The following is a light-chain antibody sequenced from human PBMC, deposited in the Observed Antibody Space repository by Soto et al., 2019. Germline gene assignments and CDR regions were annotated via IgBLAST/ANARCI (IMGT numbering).Light chain of an antibody. CDR1: QSVGSN. CDR2: GAS. J-gene: IGKJ4*01. CDR3: QQYDNSPPLT. V-gene: IGKV3-15*01. Sequence: EIVMTQSPATLSVSPGERATLSCRASQSVGSNLAWYQQKPGQAPRLLIYGASSRAMGIPARFSGSGSGTKFTLTISSLQSEDFAVYYCQQYDNSPPLTFGGGTKV.